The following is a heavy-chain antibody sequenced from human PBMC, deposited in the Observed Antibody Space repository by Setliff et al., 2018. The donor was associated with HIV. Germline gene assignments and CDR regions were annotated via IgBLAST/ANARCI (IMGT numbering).Heavy chain of an antibody. CDR2: INGDYGTT. CDR3: ARAVFWSGSPYYKGMDV. Sequence: ASVKVSCKASGYSFTTYAMHWVRQAPGQGLEWMGWINGDYGTTKYSQRFQGRVTITRGTSASTAYMELNSLAAEDTAVYFCARAVFWSGSPYYKGMDVWGQGTTVTVSS. J-gene: IGHJ6*02. CDR1: GYSFTTYA. V-gene: IGHV1-3*01. D-gene: IGHD3-3*01.